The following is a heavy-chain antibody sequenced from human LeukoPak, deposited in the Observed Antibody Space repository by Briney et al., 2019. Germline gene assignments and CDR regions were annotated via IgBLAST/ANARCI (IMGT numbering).Heavy chain of an antibody. CDR1: GFTFSSYA. CDR3: ARDPGYCSSTSCYTIFDY. J-gene: IGHJ4*02. V-gene: IGHV3-30-3*01. D-gene: IGHD2-2*02. Sequence: GGSLRLSCAAPGFTFSSYAMHWVRQAPGKGLEWVAVISYDGSNKYYADSVKGRFTISRDNSKNTLYLQMNSLRAEDTAVYYCARDPGYCSSTSCYTIFDYWGQGTLVTVSS. CDR2: ISYDGSNK.